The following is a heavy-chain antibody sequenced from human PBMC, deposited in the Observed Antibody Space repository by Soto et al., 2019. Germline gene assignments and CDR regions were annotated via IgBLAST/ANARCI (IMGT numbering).Heavy chain of an antibody. CDR3: ARGPPLVVVGGDY. CDR1: GGSISSGDYY. D-gene: IGHD3-22*01. Sequence: QVQLQESGPGLVKPSQTLSLTCTVSGGSISSGDYYWSWIHQPPGKGLEWIGYIYYSGSTYYNPSLKSRVTISVDTSKNQFSLKLSSVTAADTAVYYCARGPPLVVVGGDYWGQGTLVTVSS. V-gene: IGHV4-30-4*01. J-gene: IGHJ4*02. CDR2: IYYSGST.